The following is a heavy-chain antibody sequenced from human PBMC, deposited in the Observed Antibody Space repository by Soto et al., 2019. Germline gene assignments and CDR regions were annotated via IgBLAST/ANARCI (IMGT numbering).Heavy chain of an antibody. J-gene: IGHJ5*02. Sequence: QVQLVQSGAEVREPGASVKVSCKASGYSFTNNDVTWVRQATGQGLEWMGWMNPGSGDTGYAQKFQGRVTMTRDISIATAYMKLSSLRSDDTAIYYCARMATFGSLNWFDPWGQGTLVTVSS. CDR2: MNPGSGDT. CDR3: ARMATFGSLNWFDP. D-gene: IGHD3-16*01. V-gene: IGHV1-8*01. CDR1: GYSFTNND.